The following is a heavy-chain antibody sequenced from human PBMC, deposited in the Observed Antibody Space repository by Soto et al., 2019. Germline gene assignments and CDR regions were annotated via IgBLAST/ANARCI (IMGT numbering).Heavy chain of an antibody. Sequence: ASVKVSCKASGYTFTGYYMHWVRQAPGQGLEWMGWINPNSGGTNYAQKFQGWVTMTRDTSISTAYMELSRLRSDDTAVYYCARAEAAAWILDYWGQGTLVTLSS. J-gene: IGHJ4*02. D-gene: IGHD6-13*01. V-gene: IGHV1-2*04. CDR2: INPNSGGT. CDR3: ARAEAAAWILDY. CDR1: GYTFTGYY.